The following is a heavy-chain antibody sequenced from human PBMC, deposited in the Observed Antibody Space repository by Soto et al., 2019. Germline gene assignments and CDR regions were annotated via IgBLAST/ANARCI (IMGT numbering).Heavy chain of an antibody. D-gene: IGHD3-16*01. Sequence: EVQLVESGGGLVQPGGSLRLSCAGSGFRLSSSWMSWIRQAPGKGPEWVAHINQGGSQKYYVDSAKGRFTISRDNAKTSLYLQMNNLRAEDTATYYCASWADAADEDYFHHWGQGTLVTVSS. J-gene: IGHJ1*01. CDR3: ASWADAADEDYFHH. CDR1: GFRLSSSW. V-gene: IGHV3-7*03. CDR2: INQGGSQK.